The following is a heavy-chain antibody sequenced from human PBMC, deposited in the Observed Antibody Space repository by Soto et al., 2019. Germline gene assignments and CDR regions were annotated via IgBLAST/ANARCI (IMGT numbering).Heavy chain of an antibody. D-gene: IGHD2-8*01. Sequence: GGSLRLSCAASGFTLSNYWMTWVRQAPGKGLEWVANINKDGSQKNYVDSVKGRFTIARDNGQNSLSLQINSLRVEDTAVYYCVREMGLDYWGQGALVPVSS. V-gene: IGHV3-7*03. CDR1: GFTLSNYW. J-gene: IGHJ4*02. CDR2: INKDGSQK. CDR3: VREMGLDY.